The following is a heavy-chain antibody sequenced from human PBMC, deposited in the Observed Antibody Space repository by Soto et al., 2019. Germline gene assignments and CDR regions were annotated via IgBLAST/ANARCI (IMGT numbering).Heavy chain of an antibody. J-gene: IGHJ4*02. Sequence: PSETLSLTCSVSGGSISPYYWSWIRQPAGKGLEWIGRIYASGSTNYNPSLKSRVTMSVATSKNQFSLKLSSVTAADTAVYYCARAWGGYDYDFWSGYYPIRLFDYWGQGTLVTVSS. CDR1: GGSISPYY. CDR3: ARAWGGYDYDFWSGYYPIRLFDY. D-gene: IGHD3-3*01. CDR2: IYASGST. V-gene: IGHV4-4*07.